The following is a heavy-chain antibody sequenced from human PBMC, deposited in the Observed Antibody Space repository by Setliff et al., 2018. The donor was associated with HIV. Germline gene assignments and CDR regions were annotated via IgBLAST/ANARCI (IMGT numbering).Heavy chain of an antibody. Sequence: PSETLSLTCVVSGYSISSSNWWGWIRQPPGKGLEWIGYINHNELTYYNPSLKSRIIMSVDTSKKQLSLKLSSVTAVDTAVYYCAFSKQMATMAFDYWGQGALVTVSS. V-gene: IGHV4-28*01. CDR1: GYSISSSNW. CDR2: INHNELT. J-gene: IGHJ4*02. D-gene: IGHD5-12*01. CDR3: AFSKQMATMAFDY.